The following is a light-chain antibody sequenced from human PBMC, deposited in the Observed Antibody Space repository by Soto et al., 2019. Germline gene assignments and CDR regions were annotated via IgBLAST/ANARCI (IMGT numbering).Light chain of an antibody. J-gene: IGKJ4*01. CDR2: AAT. V-gene: IGKV1-6*02. CDR3: LQDHNYPLT. CDR1: QGIGND. Sequence: AIQMAQSPSSLSASVGDRVTITCRASQGIGNDVGWYQQKPGKAPKLLLYAATTLQSGVPSRFSGTRSGTDFTLTISSLPPEDFATYYCLQDHNYPLTFGGGTKVEIK.